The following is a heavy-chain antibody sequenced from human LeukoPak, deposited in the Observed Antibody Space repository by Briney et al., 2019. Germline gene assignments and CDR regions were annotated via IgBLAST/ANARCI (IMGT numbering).Heavy chain of an antibody. Sequence: GGSLRLSCAASGFTFSSYAMSWVRQAPGKGLEWVSAISGSGGSTYYADSVKGRFTISRDNSKNTLYLQMTRLRAEDTAVYYCAKSVYVVTAVDYWGQGTLVTVSS. CDR1: GFTFSSYA. D-gene: IGHD2-21*02. V-gene: IGHV3-23*01. CDR2: ISGSGGST. CDR3: AKSVYVVTAVDY. J-gene: IGHJ4*02.